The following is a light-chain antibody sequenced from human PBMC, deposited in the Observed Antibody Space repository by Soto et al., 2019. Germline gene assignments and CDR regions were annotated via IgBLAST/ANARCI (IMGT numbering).Light chain of an antibody. Sequence: EIVLTQSPGTLSLSPGERATLSCRASQSVSSHLAWYQQRHGQAPRLLIYGASSRATGIPDRFSGSWSGTDLTLTISRLEPEGCALYYCHQYGNSPPLTFVGGTTVEI. V-gene: IGKV3-20*01. CDR1: QSVSSH. CDR2: GAS. J-gene: IGKJ4*01. CDR3: HQYGNSPPLT.